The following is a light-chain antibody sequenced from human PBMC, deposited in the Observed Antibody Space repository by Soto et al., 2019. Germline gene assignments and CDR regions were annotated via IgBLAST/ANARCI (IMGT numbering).Light chain of an antibody. J-gene: IGKJ4*01. CDR1: QTISST. CDR3: QQYNNCPIT. V-gene: IGKV3-15*01. CDR2: GSS. Sequence: EIVMTQSPATLSVSPGDRATLSCRASQTISSTLAWYQQKPGQTPRLLIYGSSTRATGVPARFSGSGSGTDFTLTISSLQSEDFAVYYCQQYNNCPITFGGGTKVEIK.